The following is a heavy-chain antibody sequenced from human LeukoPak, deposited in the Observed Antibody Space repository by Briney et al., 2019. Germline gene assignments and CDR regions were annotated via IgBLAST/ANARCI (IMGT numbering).Heavy chain of an antibody. CDR2: ITGDGATV. CDR3: AKDLTAVGSPWFDP. J-gene: IGHJ5*02. CDR1: GFSFDDYA. D-gene: IGHD4-11*01. Sequence: GGSLRLSCAASGFSFDDYAMHWIRQPPGKGLEWVSLITGDGATVYHLDSVKGRFTISRDNSKNSLYLQMDSLTTEDTALYYCAKDLTAVGSPWFDPWGQGTLVTVPS. V-gene: IGHV3-43*02.